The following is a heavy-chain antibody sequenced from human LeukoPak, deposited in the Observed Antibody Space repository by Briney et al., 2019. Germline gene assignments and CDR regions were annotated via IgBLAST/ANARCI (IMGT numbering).Heavy chain of an antibody. CDR3: ATPLVVPAAYDAFDI. Sequence: ASVKVSCKVSGYTLTELSMHWVRQAPGKGLEWMGGFDPEDGETIYAQKFQGRVTMTEDTSTDTAYMELSSLRSEDTAVYYCATPLVVPAAYDAFDIWGQGTMVTVSS. D-gene: IGHD2-2*01. CDR1: GYTLTELS. J-gene: IGHJ3*02. CDR2: FDPEDGET. V-gene: IGHV1-24*01.